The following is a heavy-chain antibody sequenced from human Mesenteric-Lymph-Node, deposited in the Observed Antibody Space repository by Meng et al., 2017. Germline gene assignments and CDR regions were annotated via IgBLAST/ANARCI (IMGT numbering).Heavy chain of an antibody. CDR3: AREDKGDYDY. CDR2: ISSSGSTI. D-gene: IGHD2-21*01. CDR1: GFTFSDYY. Sequence: GESLKISCAASGFTFSDYYMSWIRQAPGKGLEWVSYISSSGSTIYYADSVKGRFTISRDNSKNTLYLQMGSLRTEDTAVYYCAREDKGDYDYWGQGTLVTVSS. V-gene: IGHV3-11*04. J-gene: IGHJ4*02.